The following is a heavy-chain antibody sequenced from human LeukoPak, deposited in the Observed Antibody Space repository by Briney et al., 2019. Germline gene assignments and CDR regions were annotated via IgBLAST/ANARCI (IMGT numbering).Heavy chain of an antibody. CDR1: GFTFSSYW. D-gene: IGHD5-24*01. J-gene: IGHJ4*02. CDR3: ARPRWLQSPFDY. V-gene: IGHV3-7*01. Sequence: PGGSLRLSCAASGFTFSSYWMSWVRQAPGKGLEWVANIKQDGSEKYYVDSVKGRFTISRDNAKNSLYLQMNSLRAEDTAVYYCARPRWLQSPFDYWAREPWSPSPQ. CDR2: IKQDGSEK.